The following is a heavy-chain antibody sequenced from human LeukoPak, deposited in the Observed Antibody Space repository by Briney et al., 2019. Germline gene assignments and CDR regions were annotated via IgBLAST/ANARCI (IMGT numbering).Heavy chain of an antibody. D-gene: IGHD3-3*01. V-gene: IGHV3-23*01. CDR3: AKDTYDFLYYYYYMDV. J-gene: IGHJ6*03. Sequence: GGSLRLSCAASGFTFSSYAMRWVRQAPGKGLEWVSAISGSGGITYYADSVKGRFTITRDNSNNTLYLQMNSLRAKDTAVYYCAKDTYDFLYYYYYMDVWGKGTTVTVSS. CDR1: GFTFSSYA. CDR2: ISGSGGIT.